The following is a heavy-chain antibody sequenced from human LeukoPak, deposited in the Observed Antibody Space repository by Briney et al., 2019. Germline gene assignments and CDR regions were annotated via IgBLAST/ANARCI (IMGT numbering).Heavy chain of an antibody. CDR2: IIPIFGTA. CDR1: GGTFSSYA. J-gene: IGHJ3*02. Sequence: ASLKVSSKASGGTFSSYAISWGRQAPGQGLEWMGRIIPIFGTANYAQKFQGRVTITTDESTSTAYMELSSLRSEDTAVYYCARGTSSGHDAFDIWGQGTMVTVSS. V-gene: IGHV1-69*05. D-gene: IGHD6-19*01. CDR3: ARGTSSGHDAFDI.